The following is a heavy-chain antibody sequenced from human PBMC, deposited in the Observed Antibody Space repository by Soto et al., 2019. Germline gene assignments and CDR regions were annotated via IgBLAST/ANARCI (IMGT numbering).Heavy chain of an antibody. D-gene: IGHD3-9*01. CDR2: IYHSGST. CDR3: ARGVYDILTGYSAATYYFDY. Sequence: SETLSLTCAVSGGSISSGGYSWSWIRQPPGKGLEWIGYIYHSGSTYYNPSLKSRVTISVDRSKNQFSLKLSSVTAADTAVYYCARGVYDILTGYSAATYYFDYWGQGTLVTVS. CDR1: GGSISSGGYS. J-gene: IGHJ4*02. V-gene: IGHV4-30-2*01.